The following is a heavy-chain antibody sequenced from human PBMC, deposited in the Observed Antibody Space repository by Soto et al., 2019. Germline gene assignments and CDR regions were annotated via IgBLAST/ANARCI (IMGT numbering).Heavy chain of an antibody. V-gene: IGHV1-18*01. CDR2: ISAYYGNT. Sequence: QVQLVQSGAEVKKPGASVKVSCKASGYTFTSYGISWVRQAPGQGLEWMGWISAYYGNTNYAQKLQGRVTMTTDTSTRTAYMHLRSPSSDATAVYYCASRYPGIAAAATYDASDSWGQGTMVTVSS. CDR1: GYTFTSYG. D-gene: IGHD6-13*01. CDR3: ASRYPGIAAAATYDASDS. J-gene: IGHJ3*02.